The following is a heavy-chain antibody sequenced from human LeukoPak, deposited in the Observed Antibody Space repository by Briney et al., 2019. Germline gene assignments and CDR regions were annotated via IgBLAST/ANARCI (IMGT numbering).Heavy chain of an antibody. Sequence: SETLSLTCTVSGGSISSSSYYWGWIRQPPGKGLEWIGSIYYSGSTCYNPSLKSRVTISVDTSKNQFSLKLSSVTAADTAVYYCARGGPGDRVVTYWDDAFDIWGQGTMVTVSS. CDR3: ARGGPGDRVVTYWDDAFDI. CDR2: IYYSGST. V-gene: IGHV4-39*01. CDR1: GGSISSSSYY. J-gene: IGHJ3*02. D-gene: IGHD4-23*01.